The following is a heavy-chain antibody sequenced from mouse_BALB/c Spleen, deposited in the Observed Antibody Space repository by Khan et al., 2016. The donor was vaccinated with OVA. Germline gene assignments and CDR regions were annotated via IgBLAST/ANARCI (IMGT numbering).Heavy chain of an antibody. CDR2: INSDGSAI. Sequence: EVQLVETGGGLVQPGGSRGLSCEGSGFTFSGFWMSWVRQTPGKTLEWIGDINSDGSAINYAPSIKDRFTIFRDNDKSTLYLQMSNVRSEDTATYFCMRYDGYYWYVEVWGAGTTVTVCS. D-gene: IGHD2-3*01. CDR3: MRYDGYYWYVEV. J-gene: IGHJ1*01. V-gene: IGHV11-2*02. CDR1: GFTFSGFW.